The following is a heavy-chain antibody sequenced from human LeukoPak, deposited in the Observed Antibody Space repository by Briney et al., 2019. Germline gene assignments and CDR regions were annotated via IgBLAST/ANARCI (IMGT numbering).Heavy chain of an antibody. D-gene: IGHD2-2*01. V-gene: IGHV1-69*13. CDR1: GGTFINYA. CDR3: ARVRRGVPAAYWYFYY. Sequence: SVKVSFKACGGTFINYAISWVRQAPGQGLEWMGGTNPIFGTANYVQKFQGRVTITADEFTSTRYMGLSSLRSEDTAVYFSARVRRGVPAAYWYFYYWGPGTPGTVSS. J-gene: IGHJ4*02. CDR2: TNPIFGTA.